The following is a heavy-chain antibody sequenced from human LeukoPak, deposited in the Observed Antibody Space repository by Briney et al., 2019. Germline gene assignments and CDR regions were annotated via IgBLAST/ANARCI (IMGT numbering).Heavy chain of an antibody. CDR1: GLTVSSSY. CDR2: IYNDGST. V-gene: IGHV3-53*01. J-gene: IGHJ3*02. Sequence: PGGSLRLSCAASGLTVSSSYMSWVRQAPGKGLEWVSIIYNDGSTYYADPMKGRFTTSRDSSKNTLYLQVNSLRAEDTAMYYCARNILFAFDIWGQGTMVTVSS. D-gene: IGHD2/OR15-2a*01. CDR3: ARNILFAFDI.